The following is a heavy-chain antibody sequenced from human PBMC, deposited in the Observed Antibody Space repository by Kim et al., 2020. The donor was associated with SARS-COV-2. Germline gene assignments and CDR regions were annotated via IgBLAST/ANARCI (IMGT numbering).Heavy chain of an antibody. CDR2: ISSSSSYI. J-gene: IGHJ3*02. V-gene: IGHV3-21*01. CDR1: GFTFSSYS. Sequence: GGSLRLSCAASGFTFSSYSMNWVRQAPGKGLEWVSSISSSSSYIYYADSVKGRFTISRDNAKNSLYLQMNSLRAEDTAVYYCARDLEGPGAFDIWGQGTMVTVSS. CDR3: ARDLEGPGAFDI.